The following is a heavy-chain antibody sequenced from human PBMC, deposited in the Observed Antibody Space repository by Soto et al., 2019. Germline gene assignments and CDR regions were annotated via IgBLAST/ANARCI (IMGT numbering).Heavy chain of an antibody. CDR1: GYSFTSYW. D-gene: IGHD3-22*01. V-gene: IGHV5-51*01. CDR2: IHPGDSDT. Sequence: GESLKISCKGSGYSFTSYWIGWVRQMPGKGLEWMGIIHPGDSDTRYSPSFQGQVTISADKSISTAYLQWSSLKASDTAMYYCARGRGNYYDSSGYLDAFDIWGQGTMVTVS. J-gene: IGHJ3*02. CDR3: ARGRGNYYDSSGYLDAFDI.